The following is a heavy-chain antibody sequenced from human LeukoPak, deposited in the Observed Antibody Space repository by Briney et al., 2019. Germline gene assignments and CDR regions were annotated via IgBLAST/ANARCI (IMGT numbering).Heavy chain of an antibody. CDR2: IYYSGST. CDR3: ARDRIVVVPAANGKYYYYGMDV. CDR1: GGSISSYY. D-gene: IGHD2-2*01. V-gene: IGHV4-59*01. Sequence: SETLSLTCTVSGGSISSYYWSWIRQPPGKGLEWIGYIYYSGSTNYNPSPKSRVTISVDTSKNQFSLKLSSVTAADTAVYYCARDRIVVVPAANGKYYYYGMDVWGQGTTVTVSS. J-gene: IGHJ6*02.